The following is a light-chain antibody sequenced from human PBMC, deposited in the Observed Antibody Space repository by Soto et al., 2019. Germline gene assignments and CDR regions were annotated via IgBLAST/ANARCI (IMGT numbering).Light chain of an antibody. CDR3: QLFANSQYT. CDR1: QTITSTY. Sequence: EIVLTQSPGTLSLSAGDRATLSCRASQTITSTYVAWYQQKPTQAPRLLIYSASSRATGIPDRFSGSGSGTDFTLTISRLEPEDFAVYYCQLFANSQYTFGQGTRLEIK. J-gene: IGKJ2*01. CDR2: SAS. V-gene: IGKV3-20*01.